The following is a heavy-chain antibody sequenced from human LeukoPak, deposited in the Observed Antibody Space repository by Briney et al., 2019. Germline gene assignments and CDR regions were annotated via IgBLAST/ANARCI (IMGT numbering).Heavy chain of an antibody. Sequence: GASVKVSCKASGYTFTDSYMHWVRQAPGQGLKWMGWINPHSGGTNYAQEFQGRVTMTRDTSISTAYMELSRLTSDDTAVYYCARKSASGYYSNFDYWGQGTLVTVSS. J-gene: IGHJ4*02. CDR3: ARKSASGYYSNFDY. CDR1: GYTFTDSY. V-gene: IGHV1-2*02. CDR2: INPHSGGT. D-gene: IGHD3-22*01.